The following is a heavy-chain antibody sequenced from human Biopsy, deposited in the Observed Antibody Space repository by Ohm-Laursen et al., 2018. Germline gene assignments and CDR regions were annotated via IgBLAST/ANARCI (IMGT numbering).Heavy chain of an antibody. Sequence: ATVKISCKASGYSFTNYGISWVRQAPGQGLEWMGGFAPESGKIVYSQKFQGRVTMTEDTSTGTAYMEVWRLRSDDTAVYYCAADINAWNVNYWGQGTQVIVSS. CDR1: GYSFTNYG. D-gene: IGHD1-1*01. J-gene: IGHJ4*02. V-gene: IGHV1-24*01. CDR2: FAPESGKI. CDR3: AADINAWNVNY.